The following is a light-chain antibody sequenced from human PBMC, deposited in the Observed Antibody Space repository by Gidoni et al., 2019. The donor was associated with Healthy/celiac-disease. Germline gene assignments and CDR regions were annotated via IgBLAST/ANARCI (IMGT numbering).Light chain of an antibody. CDR3: HQYYSYPHT. J-gene: IGKJ2*01. CDR2: AAS. CDR1: QGISSY. Sequence: AIRMTESPSSLSASTGDRVTITCRASQGISSYLAWYQQKPGKAPKLLIYAASTLQSGVPSRFSGSGSGTDFTLTISCLQSEDFATYYCHQYYSYPHTFXQXTKLEIK. V-gene: IGKV1-8*01.